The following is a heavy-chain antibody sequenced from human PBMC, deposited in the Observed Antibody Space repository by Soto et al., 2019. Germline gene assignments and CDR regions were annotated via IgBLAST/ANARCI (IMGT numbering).Heavy chain of an antibody. D-gene: IGHD2-2*01. CDR3: ARHVMPCSSTSCYPDAFDI. CDR2: IYYSGST. J-gene: IGHJ3*02. Sequence: QLQLQESGPGLVKPSETLSLTCTVSGGSISSSSYYWGWIRQPPGKGLEWIGSIYYSGSTYYNPSLKSRVTLSVDTSKNQFSLKLSSVTAADTAVYYCARHVMPCSSTSCYPDAFDIWGQGTMVTVSS. CDR1: GGSISSSSYY. V-gene: IGHV4-39*01.